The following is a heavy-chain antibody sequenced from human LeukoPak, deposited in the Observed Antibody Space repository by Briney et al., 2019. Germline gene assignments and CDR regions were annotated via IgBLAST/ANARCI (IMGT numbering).Heavy chain of an antibody. D-gene: IGHD5-24*01. CDR2: INPNSGGT. V-gene: IGHV1-2*02. CDR1: GYTFTGYY. Sequence: ASVKVSCKASGYTFTGYYMHWVRQAPGQGLEWMGWINPNSGGTNYAQKFQGRVTMTRDTSISTAYMELSRLRSDDTAVYYCARVHRYNPYYFNYWGQGTLVTVSS. CDR3: ARVHRYNPYYFNY. J-gene: IGHJ4*02.